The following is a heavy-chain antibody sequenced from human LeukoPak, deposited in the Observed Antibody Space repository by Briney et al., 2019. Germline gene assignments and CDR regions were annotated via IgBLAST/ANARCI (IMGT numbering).Heavy chain of an antibody. CDR1: GFTFSSYA. Sequence: GGSLRLSCAGSGFTFSSYAMHWVRQAPGKGLEWVAVISYDGSNKYYADSVKGRFTISRDNSTNTLYLQMNSLRAEDTAVYYCARAGGIAAAGTDYFDYWGQGTLVTVSS. V-gene: IGHV3-30-3*01. J-gene: IGHJ4*02. CDR2: ISYDGSNK. D-gene: IGHD6-13*01. CDR3: ARAGGIAAAGTDYFDY.